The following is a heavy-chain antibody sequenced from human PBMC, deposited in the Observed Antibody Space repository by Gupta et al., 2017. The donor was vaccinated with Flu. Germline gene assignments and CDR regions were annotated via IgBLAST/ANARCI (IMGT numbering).Heavy chain of an antibody. D-gene: IGHD1-1*01. V-gene: IGHV3-23*01. CDR1: SYA. CDR3: AKAAGNSYYNYYMDV. Sequence: SYAMSWVRQAPGKGLEWVSAIRGSGGSTYYADSVRGRFTISRDNSQNTLYLQMNSLRAEDTAVYFCAKAAGNSYYNYYMDVWGKGTTVTVSS. J-gene: IGHJ6*03. CDR2: IRGSGGST.